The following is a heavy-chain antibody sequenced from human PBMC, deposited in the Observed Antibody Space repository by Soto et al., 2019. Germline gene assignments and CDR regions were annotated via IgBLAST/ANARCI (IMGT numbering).Heavy chain of an antibody. CDR2: ISGSGART. V-gene: IGHV3-23*01. CDR1: GFTFSTYA. CDR3: AKDGTGTGWLLREAYFAF. D-gene: IGHD3-22*01. J-gene: IGHJ4*02. Sequence: EVQLLESGGGLVQPGGSLRLSCAASGFTFSTYAMSWVRQAPGKGLEWISGISGSGARTYYADSAKGRFTISRDNSKNTLDLQVNSLSGEDTAIYYCAKDGTGTGWLLREAYFAFWGQGTLVTVAS.